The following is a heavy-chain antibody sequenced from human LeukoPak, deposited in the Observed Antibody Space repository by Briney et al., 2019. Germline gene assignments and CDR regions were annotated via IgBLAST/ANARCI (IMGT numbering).Heavy chain of an antibody. CDR2: ISSNGGST. Sequence: GGSLRLSCAASGFTFSSYAMHWVRQAPGKGREYVSAISSNGGSTYYANSVKGRFTISRDNSKNTLYLQMGSLRAEDMAVYYCARVSDSSGWYYFDYWGQGTLVTVSS. V-gene: IGHV3-64*01. CDR1: GFTFSSYA. CDR3: ARVSDSSGWYYFDY. D-gene: IGHD6-19*01. J-gene: IGHJ4*02.